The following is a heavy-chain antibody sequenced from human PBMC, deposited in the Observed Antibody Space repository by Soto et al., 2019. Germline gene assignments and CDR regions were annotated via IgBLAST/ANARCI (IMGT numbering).Heavy chain of an antibody. CDR3: ARHAYYYDS. Sequence: SETLSLTCAVYGGSFSGYYWSWIRQPPGKGLEWIGSIYYSGSTYYNPSLKSRVTISVDTSKNQFSLKLSSVTAADTAVYYCARHAYYYDSWGQGTLVTVSS. CDR2: IYYSGST. V-gene: IGHV4-34*01. D-gene: IGHD3-22*01. CDR1: GGSFSGYY. J-gene: IGHJ4*02.